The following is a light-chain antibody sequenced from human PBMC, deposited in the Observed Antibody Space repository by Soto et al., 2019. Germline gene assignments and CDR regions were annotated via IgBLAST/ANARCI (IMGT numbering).Light chain of an antibody. J-gene: IGKJ1*01. CDR3: QQYNSYWT. Sequence: DIQMTQSPSTLSASVGDRVTITCRASQNINSWLAWYQQKPGKAPKLLIYKASNLESGVPSRFSGSGSGTEFTLTISSLQPDDFATHYCQQYNSYWTFGQGTKVEIK. CDR2: KAS. CDR1: QNINSW. V-gene: IGKV1-5*03.